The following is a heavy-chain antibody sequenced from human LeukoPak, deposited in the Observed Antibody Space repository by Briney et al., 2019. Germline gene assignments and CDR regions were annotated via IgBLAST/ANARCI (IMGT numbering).Heavy chain of an antibody. J-gene: IGHJ4*02. D-gene: IGHD3-16*01. CDR2: INHSGST. CDR3: AGFWGGVAVPFAY. Sequence: SETLSLTCAVYGGSFSGYYWSWIRQPPGKGLEWIGEINHSGSTNYNPSLKSRVTISVDTSKNQFSLKLSSVTAADTAVYYCAGFWGGVAVPFAYGAQEPLVTVS. CDR1: GGSFSGYY. V-gene: IGHV4-34*01.